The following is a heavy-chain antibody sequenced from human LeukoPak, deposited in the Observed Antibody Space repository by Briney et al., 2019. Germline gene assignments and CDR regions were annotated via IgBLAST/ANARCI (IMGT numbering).Heavy chain of an antibody. CDR2: VSSDGNSK. D-gene: IGHD5-18*01. J-gene: IGHJ4*02. V-gene: IGHV3-30*04. Sequence: GGSLRLSCAASGFPFNTYPMHWVRQAPGKGLEWVALVSSDGNSKYYADSVKGRFTISRDNSKNTLYLQMNSLRAEDTAVYYCAKDFLADTAMVFPYWGQGTLVTVSS. CDR1: GFPFNTYP. CDR3: AKDFLADTAMVFPY.